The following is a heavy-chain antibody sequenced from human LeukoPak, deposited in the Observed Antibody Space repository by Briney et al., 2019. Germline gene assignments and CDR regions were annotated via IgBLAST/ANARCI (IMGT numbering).Heavy chain of an antibody. V-gene: IGHV3-23*01. CDR2: ISGSGGST. CDR1: GFTFSSYA. Sequence: GGSPRLSCAASGFTFSSYAMSWVRQAPGKGLEWVSAISGSGGSTYYADSVKGRFTISRDNSENTLYLQMNSLRAEDTAVYYCARDHPAAYCGGDCYSGLDAFDIWGQGTMVTVSS. CDR3: ARDHPAAYCGGDCYSGLDAFDI. J-gene: IGHJ3*02. D-gene: IGHD2-21*02.